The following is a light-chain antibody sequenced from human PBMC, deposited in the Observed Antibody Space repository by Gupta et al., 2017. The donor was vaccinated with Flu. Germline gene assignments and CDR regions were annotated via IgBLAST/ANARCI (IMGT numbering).Light chain of an antibody. CDR2: KSS. Sequence: STLCASGGDRVTISCRDGQSLSRWVDWYKQKPRTAPKLLIYKSSNWESGVSSRFSGSGYGKELTLTNSGRQQDDFAAYYYHDDKSYSQWPFGQGTKVEIK. CDR3: HDDKSYSQWP. V-gene: IGKV1-5*03. CDR1: QSLSRW. J-gene: IGKJ1*01.